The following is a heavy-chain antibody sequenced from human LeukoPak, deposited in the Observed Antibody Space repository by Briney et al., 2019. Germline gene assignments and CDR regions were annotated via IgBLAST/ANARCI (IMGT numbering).Heavy chain of an antibody. D-gene: IGHD3-9*01. J-gene: IGHJ5*02. CDR3: ASVLRGYDILTGYYMRWFDP. CDR1: GGSISSSSFY. V-gene: IGHV4-39*01. CDR2: IYFSGST. Sequence: SETLSLTCTVSGGSISSSSFYCGWIRQPPGKGLEWIGSIYFSGSTYYNPSLKSRVTISVDTSKNQFSLRLSSVTAADTAVYYCASVLRGYDILTGYYMRWFDPWGQGSLVTVSS.